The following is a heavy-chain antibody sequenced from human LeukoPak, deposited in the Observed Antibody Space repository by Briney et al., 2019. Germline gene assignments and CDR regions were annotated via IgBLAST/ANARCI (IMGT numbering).Heavy chain of an antibody. CDR3: ATGLVGARGDADY. V-gene: IGHV1-46*01. CDR1: GYTFTSYY. J-gene: IGHJ4*02. CDR2: INLSGGST. D-gene: IGHD1-26*01. Sequence: ASVKVSCKASGYTFTSYYMHWVRQAPGQGLEWMGIINLSGGSTSYAQKFQGRVTMTRDMSTSTVYMELSSLRSEDTAVYYCATGLVGARGDADYWGQGTLVTVSS.